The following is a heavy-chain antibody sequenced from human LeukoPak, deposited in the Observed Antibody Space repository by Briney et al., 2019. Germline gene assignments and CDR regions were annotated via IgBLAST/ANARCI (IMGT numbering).Heavy chain of an antibody. Sequence: ASVKVSCTASVYTFTGYYMHWVRQAPGQGLEWMGWINSNSGATNYAPKFQGRVTMTRDTSISTTYMELTRLTSDDAAVYYCARGPGHTVVVVAAKTVGYMDVWGKGTTVTVSS. CDR1: VYTFTGYY. V-gene: IGHV1-2*02. CDR2: INSNSGAT. J-gene: IGHJ6*03. CDR3: ARGPGHTVVVVAAKTVGYMDV. D-gene: IGHD2-15*01.